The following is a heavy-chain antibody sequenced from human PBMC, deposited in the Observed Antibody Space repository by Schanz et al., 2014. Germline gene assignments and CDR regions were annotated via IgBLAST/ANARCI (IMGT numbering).Heavy chain of an antibody. J-gene: IGHJ6*02. V-gene: IGHV3-11*01. CDR1: GFTFADYY. CDR2: VSSYDTTV. Sequence: QVQLLESGGGLFKPGGSLRLSCAGSGFTFADYYMTWIRQAPGKGLEWISYVSSYDTTVSYADSVKGRFTISRDNAKNSVHLQMNSLRVADTAVYYCARYGFRKFGVVYGLAVWGQGTTVTVS. CDR3: ARYGFRKFGVVYGLAV. D-gene: IGHD3-3*01.